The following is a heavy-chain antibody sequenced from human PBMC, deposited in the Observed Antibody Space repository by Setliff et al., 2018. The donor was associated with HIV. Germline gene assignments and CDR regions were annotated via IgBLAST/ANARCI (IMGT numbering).Heavy chain of an antibody. Sequence: PGGSLTLSCAASGFTFSTYGMSWVRQAPGKGLEWVANIKQDGSEKYYVDSVKGRFTISREDSNTMLFLQMNSLKIEDTGVYYCTTDLNRSRGRAIDVWGRGTTVTVSS. D-gene: IGHD3-16*01. V-gene: IGHV3-7*03. CDR2: IKQDGSEK. J-gene: IGHJ6*02. CDR1: GFTFSTYG. CDR3: TTDLNRSRGRAIDV.